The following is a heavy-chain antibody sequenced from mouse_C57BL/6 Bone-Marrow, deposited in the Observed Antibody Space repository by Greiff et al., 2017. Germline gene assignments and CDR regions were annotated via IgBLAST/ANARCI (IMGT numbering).Heavy chain of an antibody. J-gene: IGHJ2*01. V-gene: IGHV1-69*01. CDR2: LDPSDSYT. CDR3: SREGYYGSSLYDIDK. D-gene: IGHD1-1*01. Sequence: VQLQQPGAELVMPGASVKLSCKASGYTFTSYWMHWVKQRPGQGLEWIGELDPSDSYTNYNQKCKGKFTLTVDKSSRTAYMQRSSLTSEGSAVYYGSREGYYGSSLYDIDKWGQGTTLAGAS. CDR1: GYTFTSYW.